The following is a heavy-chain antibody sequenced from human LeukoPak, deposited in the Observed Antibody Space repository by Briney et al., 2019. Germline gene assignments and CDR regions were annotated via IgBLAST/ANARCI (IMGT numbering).Heavy chain of an antibody. D-gene: IGHD6-19*01. Sequence: ASVKVSCKASGGTFSSYAISWVRQAPGQGLQWMGGIIPIFGTANYAQKFQGRVTITADESTSTAYMELSSLRSEDTAVYYCARVGSSGWPFDYWGQGTLVTVSS. CDR1: GGTFSSYA. CDR2: IIPIFGTA. V-gene: IGHV1-69*13. CDR3: ARVGSSGWPFDY. J-gene: IGHJ4*02.